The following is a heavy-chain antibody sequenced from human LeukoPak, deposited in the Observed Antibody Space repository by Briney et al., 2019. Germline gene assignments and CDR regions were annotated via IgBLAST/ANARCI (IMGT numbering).Heavy chain of an antibody. J-gene: IGHJ3*02. CDR3: AGESVVVAATLFYVI. CDR1: GFTFSNYA. V-gene: IGHV3-23*01. CDR2: ISGSGGST. D-gene: IGHD2-15*01. Sequence: GGSLRLSCAASGFTFSNYALNWVRQVPGTGLEWVSAISGSGGSTYYADSVKGRFTISRDNSKNTLYLQMNSLRAEDTAVYYCAGESVVVAATLFYVIWGQGTMVTVSS.